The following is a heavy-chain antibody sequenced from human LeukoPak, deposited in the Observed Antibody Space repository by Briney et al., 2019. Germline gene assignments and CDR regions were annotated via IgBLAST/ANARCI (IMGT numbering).Heavy chain of an antibody. Sequence: ASVKVSCKASGYTFTGYYMHWVRQAPGQGLEWMGWINPNSGGTNYAQKFQGRVTMTTDTSTSTTYMDLRSLRPDDTAVYYCARDSGSSPGDYWGQGTLVTVSS. J-gene: IGHJ4*02. CDR2: INPNSGGT. D-gene: IGHD1-26*01. CDR3: ARDSGSSPGDY. CDR1: GYTFTGYY. V-gene: IGHV1-2*02.